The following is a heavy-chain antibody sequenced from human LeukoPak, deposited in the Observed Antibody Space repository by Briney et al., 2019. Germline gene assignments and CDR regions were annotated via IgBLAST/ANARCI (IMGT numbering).Heavy chain of an antibody. J-gene: IGHJ5*02. Sequence: SGGSLRLSCAASGFTFSDSAIHWVRQASGKGLEWVGRIRGKGFSDQPAYAASVKARFTISRDDSESTADLQSNSLRAGDASLYDWSVPQSGGNLCDPGGRRTHVSV. CDR3: SVPQSGGNLCDP. D-gene: IGHD3-16*01. CDR2: IRGKGFSDQP. CDR1: GFTFSDSA. V-gene: IGHV3-73*01.